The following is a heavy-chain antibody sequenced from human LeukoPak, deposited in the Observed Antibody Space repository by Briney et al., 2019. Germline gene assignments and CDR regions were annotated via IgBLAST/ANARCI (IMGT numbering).Heavy chain of an antibody. CDR2: IYTSGST. J-gene: IGHJ4*02. CDR3: ARGRAWELPVGYYLDY. D-gene: IGHD1-26*01. V-gene: IGHV4-4*07. Sequence: SETLSLTCTVSGGSISSYYWSWIRQPAGKGLEWIGRIYTSGSTNYNPSLKSRVTMSVDTSKNQFSLKLSSVTAADTAVYYCARGRAWELPVGYYLDYWGQGTLVTVSS. CDR1: GGSISSYY.